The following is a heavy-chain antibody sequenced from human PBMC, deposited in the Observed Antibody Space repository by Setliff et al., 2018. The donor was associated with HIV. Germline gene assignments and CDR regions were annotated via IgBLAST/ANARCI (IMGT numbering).Heavy chain of an antibody. CDR2: IYSTGDT. Sequence: NPSETLSLTCSVSGGSISNFYWSWIRQPPGKGLEWVGHIYSTGDTNYNPSLKSRVTLSADTSKNQLSLSLTSVTAADTAVYYCVGDETTVTFDYWGQGKMVTVSS. CDR1: GGSISNFY. J-gene: IGHJ4*03. CDR3: VGDETTVTFDY. D-gene: IGHD4-17*01. V-gene: IGHV4-4*07.